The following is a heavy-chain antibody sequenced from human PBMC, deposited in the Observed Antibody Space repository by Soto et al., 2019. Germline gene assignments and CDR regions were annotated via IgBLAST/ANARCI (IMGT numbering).Heavy chain of an antibody. D-gene: IGHD6-13*01. V-gene: IGHV2-26*01. Sequence: QVTLKESGPVLVKPAETLTLTCTVSGFSLSNTLMGVSWIRQPPGRALEWLAHIFSNDEASYSTSLRSRLTISKDTSKSQAVLTMTNMDPVDTGTYYCARIEGSRGFDPWGQGTLVTVSS. CDR1: GFSLSNTLMG. CDR2: IFSNDEA. CDR3: ARIEGSRGFDP. J-gene: IGHJ5*02.